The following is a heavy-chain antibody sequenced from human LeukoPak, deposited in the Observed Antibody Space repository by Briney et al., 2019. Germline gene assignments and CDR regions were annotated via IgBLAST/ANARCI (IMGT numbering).Heavy chain of an antibody. CDR2: INPNGGGT. Sequence: ASVKVSCKASGYTFTGYYMHWVRQAPGQGLEWMGWINPNGGGTNYAQKFQGRVTMTRDTSISTAYMELSRLRSDDTAVYYCARERSDPYSSSCLDYWGQGTLVTVSS. CDR3: ARERSDPYSSSCLDY. V-gene: IGHV1-2*02. CDR1: GYTFTGYY. D-gene: IGHD6-13*01. J-gene: IGHJ4*02.